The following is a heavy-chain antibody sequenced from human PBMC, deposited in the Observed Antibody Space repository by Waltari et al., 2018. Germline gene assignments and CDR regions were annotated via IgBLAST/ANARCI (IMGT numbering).Heavy chain of an antibody. Sequence: EVQLLESGGGLVQPGGSLRLSCAASGFTFSSYAMSWVRQAPGKGLEWVSAISGSGGSTYYADSVKGRFTISRDNSKNTLYLQMNSLRAEDTAVYYCAKDQVAVAGTIYWYFDLWGRGTLVTVSS. D-gene: IGHD6-19*01. CDR2: ISGSGGST. CDR1: GFTFSSYA. J-gene: IGHJ2*01. CDR3: AKDQVAVAGTIYWYFDL. V-gene: IGHV3-23*01.